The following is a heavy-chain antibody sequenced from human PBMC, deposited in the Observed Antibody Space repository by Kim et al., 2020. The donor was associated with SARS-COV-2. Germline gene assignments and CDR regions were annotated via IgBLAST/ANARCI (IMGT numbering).Heavy chain of an antibody. V-gene: IGHV4-34*01. J-gene: IGHJ6*02. CDR2: INYSGST. CDR3: ARIPYPHYYESAGYCPAFSYGLDV. D-gene: IGHD3-22*01. CDR1: NGSVAGNY. Sequence: SETLSLTCGVSNGSVAGNYWTWIRQPPGQGLEWIGEINYSGSTNYNPSLQTRVTISVDTSKSQFSLRLRSLTAADTAVYYCARIPYPHYYESAGYCPAFSYGLDVWGQGTAVTV.